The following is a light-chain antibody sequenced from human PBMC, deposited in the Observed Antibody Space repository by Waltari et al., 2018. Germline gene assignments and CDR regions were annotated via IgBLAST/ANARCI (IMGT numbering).Light chain of an antibody. CDR2: DTS. Sequence: EIVLTQSPATLSLSPGERATLSCRASQSVSIYLAWYQQKPGQAPRLLIYDTSKSATGIPARFSGSGSGTDFTLTITSLEPDDFADYYCQQRSAWPLTFGQGTRLEIK. J-gene: IGKJ5*01. CDR1: QSVSIY. CDR3: QQRSAWPLT. V-gene: IGKV3-11*01.